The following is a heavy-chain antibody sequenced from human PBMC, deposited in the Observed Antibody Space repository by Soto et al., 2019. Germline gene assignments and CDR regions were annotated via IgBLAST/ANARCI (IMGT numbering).Heavy chain of an antibody. J-gene: IGHJ4*02. V-gene: IGHV3-23*01. Sequence: EVQFLESGGGLLQPGGSLRLSCAASGSTFSSYVMNWVRQAPGEGLEWVSTVNGGGDGTYYADSVKGRFTISRDNSKNILYMQMNSLRADDTAVYFCTKSADCSTGKCSAFDYWGQGTLVTVSS. CDR3: TKSADCSTGKCSAFDY. D-gene: IGHD2-8*01. CDR1: GSTFSSYV. CDR2: VNGGGDGT.